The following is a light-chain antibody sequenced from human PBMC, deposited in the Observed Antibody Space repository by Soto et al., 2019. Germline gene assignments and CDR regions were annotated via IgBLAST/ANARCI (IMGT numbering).Light chain of an antibody. CDR3: QQSYSTPRT. CDR2: AAS. Sequence: DIQMTQSPSSLSASVGDRVIITCRASQRISGNLNWYQQKPGKAPNLLIYAASSLQSGVPSRFSGSGSGTDFTLTISSLQPEDFATYYCQQSYSTPRTFGPGTKVDIK. CDR1: QRISGN. J-gene: IGKJ3*01. V-gene: IGKV1-39*01.